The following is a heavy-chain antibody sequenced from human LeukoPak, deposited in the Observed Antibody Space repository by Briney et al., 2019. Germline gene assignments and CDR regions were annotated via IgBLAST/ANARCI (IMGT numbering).Heavy chain of an antibody. Sequence: GGSLRLSCAASGFTFSSYAMHWGRQAPNKGLEWVAVTSYDESSKYYADSVKGRFAISRDNSNNTVYLQMNSLRPEDTAVYYCATGGPGVAPDAFDIWGQGTMVTVSS. CDR1: GFTFSSYA. CDR2: TSYDESSK. CDR3: ATGGPGVAPDAFDI. D-gene: IGHD3-3*01. V-gene: IGHV3-30*09. J-gene: IGHJ3*02.